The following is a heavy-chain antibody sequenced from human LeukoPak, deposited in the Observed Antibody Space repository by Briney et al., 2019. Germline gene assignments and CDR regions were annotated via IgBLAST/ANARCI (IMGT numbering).Heavy chain of an antibody. Sequence: PGGSLRLSCAASGFTFSSYSMHWVRQAPGQGLEWVSFISRSSRTIYYADSVKGRFTISRDNAKNSLCLQMNSLRDEDTAVYYCARDSGSYSFDYWGQGTLLTVSS. CDR1: GFTFSSYS. D-gene: IGHD1-26*01. CDR3: ARDSGSYSFDY. J-gene: IGHJ4*02. CDR2: ISRSSRTI. V-gene: IGHV3-48*02.